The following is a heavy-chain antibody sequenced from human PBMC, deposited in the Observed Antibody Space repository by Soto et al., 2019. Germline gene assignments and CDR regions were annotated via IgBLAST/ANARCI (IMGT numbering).Heavy chain of an antibody. V-gene: IGHV1-46*03. CDR1: GYTFSNYY. D-gene: IGHD3-22*01. CDR2: INPSGGST. J-gene: IGHJ4*02. CDR3: DSSGSY. Sequence: ASVKVSCKTSGYTFSNYYMHWVRQAPGQGLEWMGIINPSGGSTSSAQKFQGRVTMTRDTSTSTVYMELSSLRSEDTAVYYYDSSGSYWGQGTLVTVSS.